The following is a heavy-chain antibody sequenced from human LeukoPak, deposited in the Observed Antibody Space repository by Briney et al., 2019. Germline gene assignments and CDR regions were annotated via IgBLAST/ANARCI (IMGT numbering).Heavy chain of an antibody. J-gene: IGHJ4*02. D-gene: IGHD3-3*01. CDR2: ISGSSSSK. V-gene: IGHV3-21*01. CDR3: AREGLSYSTDY. Sequence: PGGSLRLSCAASGFTLSSYSMNWVRQAPGKGLEWVSSISGSSSSKYHVDSVKGRFTISRDNAKTSLCLQMNSLRAEDTAVYYCAREGLSYSTDYWGQGTLVTVSS. CDR1: GFTLSSYS.